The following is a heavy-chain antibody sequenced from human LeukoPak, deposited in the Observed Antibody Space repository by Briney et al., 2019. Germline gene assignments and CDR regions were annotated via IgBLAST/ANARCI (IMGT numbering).Heavy chain of an antibody. D-gene: IGHD3-22*01. CDR2: ISSSGSTI. V-gene: IGHV3-48*03. CDR1: GFTFSSYE. CDR3: AKHLPTPPYYYDSSGYLDY. J-gene: IGHJ4*02. Sequence: GGSLRLSCAASGFTFSSYEMNWVRQAPGKGLEWVSYISSSGSTIYYADSVKGRFTISRDNSKNTLYLQMNSLRAEDTAVYYCAKHLPTPPYYYDSSGYLDYWGQGTLVTVSS.